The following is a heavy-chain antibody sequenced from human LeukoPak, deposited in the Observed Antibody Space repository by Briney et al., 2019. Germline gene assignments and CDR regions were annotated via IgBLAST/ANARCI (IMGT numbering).Heavy chain of an antibody. D-gene: IGHD6-19*01. CDR3: ARGEQWLVLACDY. J-gene: IGHJ4*02. CDR1: GDSVSSNSDA. Sequence: SQTLSLTCAISGDSVSSNSDAWNWIRQSPSRGLEWLGRTYYRSKWYNDYAVSVKSRITINPDTSKNQFSLQLNSVTPEDTAVYYCARGEQWLVLACDYWGQGTLVTVSS. CDR2: TYYRSKWYN. V-gene: IGHV6-1*01.